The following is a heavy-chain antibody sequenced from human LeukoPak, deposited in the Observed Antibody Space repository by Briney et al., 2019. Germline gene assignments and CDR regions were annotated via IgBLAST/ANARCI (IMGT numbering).Heavy chain of an antibody. J-gene: IGHJ4*02. CDR1: GGSISSYY. D-gene: IGHD6-13*01. Sequence: SETLSLTCTVSGGSISSYYWSWIRQPAGKGLEWIGRIYTSGSTNYNPSLKSRVTMSVDTSKNQFSLKLSSVTAADTAVYYCARELRSSPRIAAAAASFDYWGQGTLVTVSS. CDR2: IYTSGST. CDR3: ARELRSSPRIAAAAASFDY. V-gene: IGHV4-4*07.